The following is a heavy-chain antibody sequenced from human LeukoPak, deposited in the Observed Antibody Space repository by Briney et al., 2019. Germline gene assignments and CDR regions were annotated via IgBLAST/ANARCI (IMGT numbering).Heavy chain of an antibody. CDR1: GFTISNYN. CDR2: ISSSSSTI. D-gene: IGHD3-3*01. Sequence: GGSLRLSCAASGFTISNYNMNWVRQAPGKGLEWVSYISSSSSTIYYADSVKGRFTISRDNAKNSLYLQMNSLRAEDTAVYYCAKGDFTIFGVVHYPGYDAFDIWGQGTMVTVSS. CDR3: AKGDFTIFGVVHYPGYDAFDI. J-gene: IGHJ3*02. V-gene: IGHV3-48*04.